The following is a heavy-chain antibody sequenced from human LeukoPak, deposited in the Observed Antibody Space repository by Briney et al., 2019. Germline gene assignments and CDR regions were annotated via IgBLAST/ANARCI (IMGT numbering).Heavy chain of an antibody. CDR3: ARVSRDSSGYVGMDV. J-gene: IGHJ6*02. V-gene: IGHV4-59*01. CDR2: IYYSGST. Sequence: PSETLSLTCTVSAGSISSDYWSWIRQPPGKVLEWIGYIYYSGSTNYNPTLKSRVTISVDASKNQFSLKLSSVTAADTAVYYCARVSRDSSGYVGMDVWGQGTTVTVSS. CDR1: AGSISSDY. D-gene: IGHD3-22*01.